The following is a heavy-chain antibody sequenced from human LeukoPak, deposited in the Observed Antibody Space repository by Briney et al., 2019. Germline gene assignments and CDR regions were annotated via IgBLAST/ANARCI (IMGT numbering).Heavy chain of an antibody. J-gene: IGHJ4*02. V-gene: IGHV4-39*01. CDR2: VYHSGST. CDR3: ARHFLPYYFDY. Sequence: SETLSLTCTVSGGSFSSSAHYWGWIRQPPGKGLEWIACVYHSGSTFYNPSLKSRVTISVDTSKNQFSLRLRSVTAADTAVYYCARHFLPYYFDYWGQGTLATVSS. CDR1: GGSFSSSAHY.